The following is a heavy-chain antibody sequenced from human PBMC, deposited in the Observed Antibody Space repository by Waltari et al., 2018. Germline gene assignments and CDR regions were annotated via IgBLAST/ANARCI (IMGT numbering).Heavy chain of an antibody. Sequence: QLQLQESGPGLVKPSETLSLTCSVSGFSITSNRHYWGWIRQPPGQGLEWIGTVAYSGATYTSPSLESRVTVSRDTSKNQLSLKLVSVTAADTAVYYCATYIGASVGTAAFDVWGQGAMVTVSS. CDR1: GFSITSNRHY. J-gene: IGHJ3*01. CDR2: VAYSGAT. D-gene: IGHD5-12*01. V-gene: IGHV4-39*01. CDR3: ATYIGASVGTAAFDV.